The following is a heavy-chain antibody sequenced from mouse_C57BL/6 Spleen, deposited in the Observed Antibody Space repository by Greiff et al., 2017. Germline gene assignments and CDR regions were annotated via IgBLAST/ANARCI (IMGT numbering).Heavy chain of an antibody. Sequence: VKLMESGPGLVAPSQSLSITCTVSGFSLTSYGVHWVRQPPGKGLEWLVVIWSDGSTTYNSALKSRLSISKDNSKSQVFLKMNSLQTDDTAMYYCARQGGYDYYYAMDYWGQGTSVTVSS. CDR2: IWSDGST. CDR1: GFSLTSYG. J-gene: IGHJ4*01. CDR3: ARQGGYDYYYAMDY. D-gene: IGHD2-2*01. V-gene: IGHV2-6-1*01.